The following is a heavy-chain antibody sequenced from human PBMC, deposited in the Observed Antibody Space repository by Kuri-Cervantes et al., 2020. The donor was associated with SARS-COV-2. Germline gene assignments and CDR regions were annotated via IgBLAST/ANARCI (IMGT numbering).Heavy chain of an antibody. CDR1: GFSLSRYT. Sequence: GGSLRLSCAASGFSLSRYTMNWVRQAPGKALEWVSSISGSGSYIYYADSMKGRFTISKESGENSLYLHMNSLRGDDTAVYYCARVAGEGPIYYYYMDVWGKGTTVTVSS. D-gene: IGHD3-10*01. CDR3: ARVAGEGPIYYYYMDV. V-gene: IGHV3-21*01. CDR2: ISGSGSYI. J-gene: IGHJ6*03.